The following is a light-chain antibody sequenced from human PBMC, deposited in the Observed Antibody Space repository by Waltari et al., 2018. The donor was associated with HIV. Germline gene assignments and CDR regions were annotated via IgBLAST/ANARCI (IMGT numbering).Light chain of an antibody. CDR2: AAS. CDR3: QQSYSTPWT. Sequence: QSPSSLSASVGDRVTITCRASQTISSYLNWYQQKPENAPKLLIYAASSLQSGVPSRFSGSGSGTDFTLTISSLQPEDFATYYCQQSYSTPWTFGQGTKVEIK. V-gene: IGKV1-39*01. CDR1: QTISSY. J-gene: IGKJ1*01.